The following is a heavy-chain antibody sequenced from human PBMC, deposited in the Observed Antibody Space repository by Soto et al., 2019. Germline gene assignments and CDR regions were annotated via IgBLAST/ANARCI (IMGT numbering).Heavy chain of an antibody. V-gene: IGHV4-61*08. CDR1: GDSVSSGAYY. J-gene: IGHJ5*02. CDR2: VYYSGST. CDR3: ARVKRSTSRLDP. Sequence: QVQLQESGPGLVKPSETLSLTCSVSGDSVSSGAYYWSWIRQPPGKGLEWIGYVYYSGSTSYNPALETGVNISVDTSKNQFSLKLTSVTPADTAIYYCARVKRSTSRLDPWGQGTLVTVSS. D-gene: IGHD1-26*01.